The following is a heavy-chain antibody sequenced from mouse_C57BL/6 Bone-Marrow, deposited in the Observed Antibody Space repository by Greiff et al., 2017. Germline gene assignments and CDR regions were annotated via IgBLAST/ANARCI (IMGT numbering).Heavy chain of an antibody. Sequence: DVMLVESGGGLVQPGGSLKLSCAASGFTFSDYGMAWVRQAPRKGPEWVAFISNLAYSSYYADTVTGRFTITREDAKNTLYLEMSSLRSEDTAMYYYARAPGGDMDYWGQGTSVTVSA. V-gene: IGHV5-15*01. CDR1: GFTFSDYG. CDR3: ARAPGGDMDY. J-gene: IGHJ4*01. D-gene: IGHD3-1*01. CDR2: ISNLAYSS.